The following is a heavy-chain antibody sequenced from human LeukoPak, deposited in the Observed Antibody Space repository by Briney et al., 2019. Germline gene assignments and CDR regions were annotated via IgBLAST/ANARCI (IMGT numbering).Heavy chain of an antibody. Sequence: GGSLRLSYAASGFTFSSYWMSWVRQAPGKGLEWVANIKQDGSEKYYVDSVKGRFTISRDNAKNSLYLQMNSLRAEDTAVYYCARDQRTYYDFWSGYYEYNWFDPWGQGTLVTVSS. CDR1: GFTFSSYW. D-gene: IGHD3-3*01. CDR2: IKQDGSEK. V-gene: IGHV3-7*01. J-gene: IGHJ5*02. CDR3: ARDQRTYYDFWSGYYEYNWFDP.